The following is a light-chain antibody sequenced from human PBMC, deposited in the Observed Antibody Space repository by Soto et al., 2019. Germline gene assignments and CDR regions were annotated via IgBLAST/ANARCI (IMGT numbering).Light chain of an antibody. CDR1: QSVSSY. J-gene: IGKJ4*01. V-gene: IGKV3-11*01. CDR3: QQRSNWPPLT. CDR2: DAS. Sequence: EIVVTQSPATLSLSPGERATLSCRASQSVSSYLAWYQQKPDQAPRLLIYDASNRSTGIPARFSGSGSGTDFTLTLSSLEPEDFAVFYCQQRSNWPPLTFGGGTKVEIK.